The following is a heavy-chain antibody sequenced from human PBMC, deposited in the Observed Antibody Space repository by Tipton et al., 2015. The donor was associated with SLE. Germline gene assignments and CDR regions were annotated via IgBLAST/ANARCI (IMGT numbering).Heavy chain of an antibody. CDR2: IYYSGST. CDR1: GGSISSYY. Sequence: TLSLTCTVSGGSISSYYWSWIRQPPGKGLEWIGYIYYSGSTHYNPSLKSRVTISVDTSKNQFSLKLSSVTAADTAVYYCASTDGASVVARFDYWGQGTLVTVSS. CDR3: ASTDGASVVARFDY. V-gene: IGHV4-59*07. D-gene: IGHD2-21*01. J-gene: IGHJ4*02.